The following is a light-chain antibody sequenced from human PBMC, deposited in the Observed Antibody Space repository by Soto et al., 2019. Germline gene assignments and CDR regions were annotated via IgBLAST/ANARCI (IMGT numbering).Light chain of an antibody. CDR2: DAS. J-gene: IGKJ2*01. Sequence: DILMTQSPSALSVSVGDSVTITCRASQSIHSWVAWYQQKPGKAPKLLIYDASTLEGGVSSRFGGSGAGTEFTLTISSLQPDDFATYYCQQYHTYSYSFGQGTKLEIK. CDR3: QQYHTYSYS. CDR1: QSIHSW. V-gene: IGKV1-5*01.